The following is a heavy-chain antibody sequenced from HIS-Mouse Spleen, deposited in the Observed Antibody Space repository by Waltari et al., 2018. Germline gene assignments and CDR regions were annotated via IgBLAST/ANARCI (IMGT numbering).Heavy chain of an antibody. CDR1: GYTFTSYD. V-gene: IGHV1-8*01. J-gene: IGHJ4*02. CDR3: ARGHDYSNYFDY. CDR2: MNPNSGNP. D-gene: IGHD4-4*01. Sequence: QVQLVQSGAEVKKPGASEKVSCKASGYTFTSYDINWLRQATGQGLEWMGWMNPNSGNPGYAQNVQGRVTMTSNTSISTAYMELSSLRSEDTAVYYCARGHDYSNYFDYWGQGTLVTVSS.